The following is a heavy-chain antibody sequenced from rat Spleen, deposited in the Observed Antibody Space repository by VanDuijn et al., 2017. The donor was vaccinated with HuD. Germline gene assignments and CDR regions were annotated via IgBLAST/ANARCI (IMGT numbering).Heavy chain of an antibody. Sequence: EVQLVESDGGLVQPGRSLKLSCAASGFTFSDFYMAWVRQAPTKGLEWVATISYDGSKTYYRDSVKGRFTISRDNARSILNLHMDSLRSEDTATYYCARSVFDYWGQGVMVTVSS. CDR2: ISYDGSKT. V-gene: IGHV5-29*01. J-gene: IGHJ2*01. CDR3: ARSVFDY. CDR1: GFTFSDFY.